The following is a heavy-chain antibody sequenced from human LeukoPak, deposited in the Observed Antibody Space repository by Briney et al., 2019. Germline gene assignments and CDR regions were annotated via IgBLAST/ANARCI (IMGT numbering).Heavy chain of an antibody. Sequence: RPGGSLRLSCAASGFTFSSYSLNWVRQAPGKGLEWVSYISSTSSTTYYADSVKGRFTISRDNAKNLLFVQMNSLRAEDTAVYYCARDTRGVVPAAMTTIAGSWGQGTLVTVSS. CDR2: ISSTSSTT. J-gene: IGHJ5*02. D-gene: IGHD2-2*01. CDR1: GFTFSSYS. V-gene: IGHV3-48*01. CDR3: ARDTRGVVPAAMTTIAGS.